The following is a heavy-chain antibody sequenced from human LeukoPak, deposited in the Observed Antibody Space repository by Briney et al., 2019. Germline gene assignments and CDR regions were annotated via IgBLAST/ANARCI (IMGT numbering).Heavy chain of an antibody. Sequence: SETLSLTCTVSGGSISSGGYYWSWIRQHPGKGLEWIGYIYYSGCTYYNPSLKSRVTISVDTSKNQFSLKLSSVTAADTAVYYCARSPPSSYYYDSSGYLSPYDYWGQGTLVTVSS. D-gene: IGHD3-22*01. CDR3: ARSPPSSYYYDSSGYLSPYDY. V-gene: IGHV4-31*03. CDR2: IYYSGCT. CDR1: GGSISSGGYY. J-gene: IGHJ4*02.